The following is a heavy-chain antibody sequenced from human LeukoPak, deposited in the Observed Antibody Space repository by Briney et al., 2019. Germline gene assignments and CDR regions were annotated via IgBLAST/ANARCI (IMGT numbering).Heavy chain of an antibody. CDR3: AVPTTTETTDYFDY. V-gene: IGHV3-21*01. Sequence: GGSLRLSCVASGFTFSSYTMNWVRQAPGRGLEWVSFISSGSSHIYYADSVKGRFTISRDNAKNTLYLQMNSLRAEDTAVYYCAVPTTTETTDYFDYWGQGTLVTVSS. CDR1: GFTFSSYT. D-gene: IGHD4-17*01. J-gene: IGHJ4*02. CDR2: ISSGSSHI.